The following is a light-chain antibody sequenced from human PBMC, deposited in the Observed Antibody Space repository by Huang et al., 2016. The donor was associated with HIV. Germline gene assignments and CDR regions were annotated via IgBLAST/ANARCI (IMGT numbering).Light chain of an antibody. CDR1: QGISSY. CDR2: AAS. J-gene: IGKJ1*01. Sequence: IQLTQSPSSLSASVGDRVTIICRASQGISSYLAWYQQKPGKAPKLLIYAASTLQSGVPSRVSGSGSGTDFTLTISSLQPEDFATYYCQQLNSYPRTFGQGTKVEIK. V-gene: IGKV1-9*01. CDR3: QQLNSYPRT.